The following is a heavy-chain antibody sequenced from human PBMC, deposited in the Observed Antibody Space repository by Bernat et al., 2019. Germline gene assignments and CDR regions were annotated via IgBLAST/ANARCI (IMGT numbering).Heavy chain of an antibody. Sequence: QVQLVQSGAEVKKPGASVKVSCKASAYTFSGYYIHWVRQAPGQGLEWMGRINPNSAGTNYAQKFQGRVTMTTDTSTSTAYMELRSLRSDDTAVYYCARLAVAGTALDFDYWGQGTLVTVSS. D-gene: IGHD6-19*01. CDR3: ARLAVAGTALDFDY. CDR1: AYTFSGYY. J-gene: IGHJ4*02. V-gene: IGHV1-2*06. CDR2: INPNSAGT.